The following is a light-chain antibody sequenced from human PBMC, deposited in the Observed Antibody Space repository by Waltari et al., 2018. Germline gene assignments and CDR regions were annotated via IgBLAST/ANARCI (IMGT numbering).Light chain of an antibody. Sequence: EIVMTQTPLSLPVTPGEPASISCRSSQSLLDSDDGDTYLDWYLQKPGPPPQLLLYMISYRPSGVPDRFSGSGSGTEFTLRISGVEAEDAGVYYCMQRIEFPYTFGQGTTLEIK. CDR1: QSLLDSDDGDTY. CDR2: MIS. CDR3: MQRIEFPYT. J-gene: IGKJ2*01. V-gene: IGKV2-40*01.